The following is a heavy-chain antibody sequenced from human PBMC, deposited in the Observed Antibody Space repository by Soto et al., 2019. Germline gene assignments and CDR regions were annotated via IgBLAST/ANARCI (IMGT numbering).Heavy chain of an antibody. CDR2: IYHSGST. CDR1: GVSIRSGGYS. J-gene: IGHJ4*02. V-gene: IGHV4-30-2*01. CDR3: AGVPDY. Sequence: TLSLTSTVSGVSIRSGGYSWSWIRQPPGKGLEWIGYIYHSGSTYYNPSLKSRVTISVDRSKNQFSLKLSSVTAADTAVYYCAGVPDYWGQGTLVSVSS.